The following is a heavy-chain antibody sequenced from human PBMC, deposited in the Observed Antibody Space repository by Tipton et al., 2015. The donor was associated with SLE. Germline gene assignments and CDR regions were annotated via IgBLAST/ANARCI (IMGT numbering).Heavy chain of an antibody. V-gene: IGHV4-59*08. CDR2: IYYSGST. Sequence: TLSLTCTVSGDSISGHYRSWIRQPPGKGLEWIGYIYYSGSTNYNPSLKSRVTISVDTSKSQFSLKLSSVTAADTAVYYCARHPDFWSGQRWFDPWGQGTLVTVSS. CDR1: GDSISGHY. D-gene: IGHD3-3*01. CDR3: ARHPDFWSGQRWFDP. J-gene: IGHJ5*02.